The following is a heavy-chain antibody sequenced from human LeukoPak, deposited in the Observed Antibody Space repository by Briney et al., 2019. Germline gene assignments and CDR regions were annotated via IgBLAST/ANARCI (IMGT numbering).Heavy chain of an antibody. CDR3: ARDSYGDYYFDY. CDR1: GFTFSSYA. J-gene: IGHJ4*02. Sequence: GSLRLSCAASGFTFSSYAMHWVRQAPGKGLEWVAVIYSGGSTYYADSVKGRFTISRDNSKNTLYLQMNSLRAEDTAVYYCARDSYGDYYFDYWGQGTLVTVSS. D-gene: IGHD4-17*01. CDR2: IYSGGST. V-gene: IGHV3-53*01.